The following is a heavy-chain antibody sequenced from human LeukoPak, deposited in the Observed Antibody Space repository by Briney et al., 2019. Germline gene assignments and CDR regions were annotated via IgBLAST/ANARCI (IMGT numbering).Heavy chain of an antibody. CDR2: IWYDGS. CDR1: GFTFSSYG. CDR3: AREARYQLPSGFDY. D-gene: IGHD2-2*01. V-gene: IGHV3-33*01. Sequence: PGGSLRLSCAASGFTFSSYGMHWVRQAPGKGLEWVAVIWYDGSNADSVKGRFTISRDNSKNTLYLQMNSLRAEDTAVYYCAREARYQLPSGFDYWGQGTLVTVSS. J-gene: IGHJ4*02.